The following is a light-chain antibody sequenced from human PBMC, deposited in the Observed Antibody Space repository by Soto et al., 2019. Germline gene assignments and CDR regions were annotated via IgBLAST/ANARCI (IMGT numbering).Light chain of an antibody. J-gene: IGKJ4*01. CDR2: GAS. CDR1: QIVGSR. V-gene: IGKV1-5*01. CDR3: QQYNSFSLT. Sequence: VQLTQSHSTMSPSVRERVIKNCRASQIVGSRLAWYQQKPGKAPKLLIYGASSLQIGVPSRFNGSGSGTDFSLTISTLQPDDSATYYCQQYNSFSLTFGGGTEVDI.